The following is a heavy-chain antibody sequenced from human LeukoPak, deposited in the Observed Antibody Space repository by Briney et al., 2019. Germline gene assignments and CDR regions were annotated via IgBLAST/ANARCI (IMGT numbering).Heavy chain of an antibody. Sequence: PSETLSLTCTVSADSFSGYLWAWIRQPPGKGLEWIGYVSDSGSTNYNPSLKSRPSISLDTAKNQFSLKLRSVTAADMAVYYCARSHGLYWGQGTLVTVSS. CDR3: ARSHGLY. V-gene: IGHV4-59*01. CDR1: ADSFSGYL. CDR2: VSDSGST. J-gene: IGHJ4*02.